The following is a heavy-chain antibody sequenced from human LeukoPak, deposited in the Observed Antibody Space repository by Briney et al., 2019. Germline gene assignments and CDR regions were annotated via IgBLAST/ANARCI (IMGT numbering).Heavy chain of an antibody. CDR2: TYYRSKWYN. J-gene: IGHJ4*02. CDR3: ARPLTWGSPLVDY. V-gene: IGHV6-1*01. CDR1: GDSFSSNSAA. Sequence: SQTLSLTCAISGDSFSSNSAAWNWLRQSPSRGLEWLGRTYYRSKWYNDYAVSVKSRITINPDKSKNQFSLQLNSVTPEDTAVYYCARPLTWGSPLVDYWGQGTLVTVSS. D-gene: IGHD3-16*01.